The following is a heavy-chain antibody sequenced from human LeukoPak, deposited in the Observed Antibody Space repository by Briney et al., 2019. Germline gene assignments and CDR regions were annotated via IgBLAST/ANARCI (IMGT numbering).Heavy chain of an antibody. D-gene: IGHD3-3*01. CDR2: ISSSSSYI. V-gene: IGHV3-21*01. CDR3: ASLTYYDFWSGPNWFDP. Sequence: GGSLRLSCAASGFTFSSYSMSWVRQAPGKGLEWVSSISSSSSYIYYADSVKGRFTISRDNAKNSLYLQMNSLRAEDTAVYYCASLTYYDFWSGPNWFDPWGQGTLVTVSS. J-gene: IGHJ5*02. CDR1: GFTFSSYS.